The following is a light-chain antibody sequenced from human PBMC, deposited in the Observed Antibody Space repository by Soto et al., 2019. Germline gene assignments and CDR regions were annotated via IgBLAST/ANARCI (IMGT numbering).Light chain of an antibody. CDR2: DVT. CDR3: CSYASSTSYV. CDR1: SSDVGGYNL. Sequence: QSVLTQPASVSGSPGQSITISCTGTSSDVGGYNLVSWYQQHPGKAPKLMIHDVTSRPSGVSNRFSGSKSGTTASPTISGLQAEDEADYYCCSYASSTSYVFGTGTKVTVL. V-gene: IGLV2-14*01. J-gene: IGLJ1*01.